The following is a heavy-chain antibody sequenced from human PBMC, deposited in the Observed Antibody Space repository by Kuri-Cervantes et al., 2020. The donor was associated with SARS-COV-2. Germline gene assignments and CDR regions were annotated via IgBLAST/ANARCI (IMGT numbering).Heavy chain of an antibody. V-gene: IGHV4-34*01. D-gene: IGHD2-2*01. Sequence: GSLRLSCAVSGGSFSGYDWSWIRQPPGKGLERIWEINHSGSTNYNPTLKSRVTISVDTSMNQFPLKLSSMTAADTAVYYCSRATKVVPAAITKRGGMDVWGQGTTVTVSS. CDR1: GGSFSGYD. CDR3: SRATKVVPAAITKRGGMDV. J-gene: IGHJ6*02. CDR2: INHSGST.